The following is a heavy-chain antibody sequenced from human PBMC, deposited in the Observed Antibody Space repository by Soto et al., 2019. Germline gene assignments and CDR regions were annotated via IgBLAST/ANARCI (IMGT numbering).Heavy chain of an antibody. CDR2: INTDGSGT. D-gene: IGHD6-6*01. Sequence: EVQLVESGGGLAQPGGSLRLSCAASGFTFSSDWMHWVRQAPGKGLVWVSRINTDGSGTSYADSVKGRFTISRDNAKNTLYLQMNSLRAEDTDVDYSARDRPGRQHYLAYWGQGNMVTVSS. CDR3: ARDRPGRQHYLAY. CDR1: GFTFSSDW. V-gene: IGHV3-74*01. J-gene: IGHJ4*02.